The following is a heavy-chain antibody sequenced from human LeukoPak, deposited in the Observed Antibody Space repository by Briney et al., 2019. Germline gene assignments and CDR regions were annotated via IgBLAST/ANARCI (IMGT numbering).Heavy chain of an antibody. CDR2: ISYDGTNE. D-gene: IGHD1-26*01. CDR1: GFPFRSFV. CDR3: ARVEWEGPHPTLNY. V-gene: IGHV3-30*03. J-gene: IGHJ4*02. Sequence: PGGSLRLSCAASGFPFRSFVMHWVRQAPGMGLECLAVISYDGTNEYYTDSAKGRFTISRDNAKNSLYLQMNSLRAEDTAVYYCARVEWEGPHPTLNYWGQGTLVTVSS.